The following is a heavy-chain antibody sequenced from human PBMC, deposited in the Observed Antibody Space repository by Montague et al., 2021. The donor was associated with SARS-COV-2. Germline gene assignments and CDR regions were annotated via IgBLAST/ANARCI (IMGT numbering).Heavy chain of an antibody. CDR3: ARKGSGRSDLAY. Sequence: SETLSLTCDVCGGSVRWDNGGDRKRTPLKSSQDGVGYADYSGSNKYKPSLKSRVSMSVDKSWNQFSLRLTSVTAADTAIYYCARKGSGRSDLAYWGQGTLVTVSS. V-gene: IGHV4-4*02. CDR2: ADYSGSN. J-gene: IGHJ4*02. D-gene: IGHD1-26*01. CDR1: GGSVRWDNG.